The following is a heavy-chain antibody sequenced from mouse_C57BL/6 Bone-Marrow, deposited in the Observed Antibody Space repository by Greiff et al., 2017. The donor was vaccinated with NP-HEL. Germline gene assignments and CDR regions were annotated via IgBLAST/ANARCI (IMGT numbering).Heavy chain of an antibody. CDR2: ISDGGSYT. CDR3: AREGSPWFAY. CDR1: GFTFSSYA. J-gene: IGHJ3*01. Sequence: VQLMESGGGLVKPGGSLKLSCAASGFTFSSYAMSWVRQTPEKRLEWVATISDGGSYTSYPDNVKGRFTISRDNAKNNLYLQMSHLKSEDTAMYYCAREGSPWFAYWGQGTLVTVSA. V-gene: IGHV5-4*01. D-gene: IGHD1-1*01.